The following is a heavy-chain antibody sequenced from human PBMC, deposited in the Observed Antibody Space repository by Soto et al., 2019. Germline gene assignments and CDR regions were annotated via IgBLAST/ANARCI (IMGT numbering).Heavy chain of an antibody. J-gene: IGHJ4*02. CDR3: ARPDSGSPGFDY. D-gene: IGHD1-26*01. Sequence: SETLSLTCTVAGFSISSGTYYWGCIRQPPGRGLEWIGSIFASGITYYDPSLKSRVTISVDTSKNQFSLGLSSVTAADTAVYYCARPDSGSPGFDYGGQGTRVTSPQ. CDR1: GFSISSGTYY. CDR2: IFASGIT. V-gene: IGHV4-39*01.